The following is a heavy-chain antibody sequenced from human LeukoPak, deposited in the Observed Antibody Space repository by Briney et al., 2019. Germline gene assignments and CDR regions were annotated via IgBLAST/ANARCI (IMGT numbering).Heavy chain of an antibody. V-gene: IGHV4-39*02. CDR3: ARDGVALSARRFGEPAHFDY. Sequence: PSETLSLTCTVSGGSISSSSYYWGWIRQPPGKGLEWIGSIYYSGSTYYNPSLKSRVTISVDTSKNQFSLKLSSVTAADTAVYYCARDGVALSARRFGEPAHFDYWGQGTLVTVSS. J-gene: IGHJ4*02. D-gene: IGHD3-10*01. CDR1: GGSISSSSYY. CDR2: IYYSGST.